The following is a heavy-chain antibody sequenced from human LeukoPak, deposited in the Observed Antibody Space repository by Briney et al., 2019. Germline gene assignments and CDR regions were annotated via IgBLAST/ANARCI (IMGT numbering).Heavy chain of an antibody. Sequence: GGSLRLSCAASGFTFSSYGMHWVRQAPGKGLEWVAFTRYDGSNKYYADSVKGRFTISRDNSKNTLYLQMNSLRAEDTAVYYCAKASSSPLPFDYWGQGTLVTVSS. CDR3: AKASSSPLPFDY. CDR2: TRYDGSNK. CDR1: GFTFSSYG. V-gene: IGHV3-30*02. D-gene: IGHD6-13*01. J-gene: IGHJ4*02.